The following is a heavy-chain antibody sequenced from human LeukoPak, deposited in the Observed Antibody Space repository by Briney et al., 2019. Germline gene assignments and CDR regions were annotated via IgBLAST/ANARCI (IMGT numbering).Heavy chain of an antibody. Sequence: SETLSLTCTVSGGSISSGGYYWSWIRQHPGRGLEWIGYIYYSGNTYYNPSLESRVTISVDTSKTQFSLKLSSVTAADTAVYYCARAGYYDSSGYYPTLQYWGQGTLVTVSS. CDR3: ARAGYYDSSGYYPTLQY. J-gene: IGHJ4*02. V-gene: IGHV4-31*03. CDR1: GGSISSGGYY. CDR2: IYYSGNT. D-gene: IGHD3-22*01.